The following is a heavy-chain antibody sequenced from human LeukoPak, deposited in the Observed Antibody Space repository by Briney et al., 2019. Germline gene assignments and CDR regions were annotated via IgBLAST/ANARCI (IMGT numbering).Heavy chain of an antibody. CDR2: INPNSGGA. Sequence: ASVKVSCKASGYTFSGYYMHWVRQAPGHGLEWMGSINPNSGGANYAQKFQGRVTMTWETSISTAYMELSRLSSDDTAVYYCARGQGRGNWNFDYWGQGTLVTVSS. J-gene: IGHJ4*02. CDR1: GYTFSGYY. V-gene: IGHV1-2*02. CDR3: ARGQGRGNWNFDY. D-gene: IGHD1-20*01.